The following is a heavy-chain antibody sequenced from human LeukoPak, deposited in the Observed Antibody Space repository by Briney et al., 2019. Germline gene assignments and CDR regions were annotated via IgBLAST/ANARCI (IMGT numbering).Heavy chain of an antibody. CDR3: AKDRSYGSPDYFDS. CDR1: GFTFSSYA. J-gene: IGHJ4*02. CDR2: ISGSGGST. D-gene: IGHD5-18*01. Sequence: GGSLRLSCAASGFTFSSYAMSWVRQAPGKGLEWVSVISGSGGSTSYADSVKGRFTISRDSSKNTLYLQMNSLRAEDTAVYYCAKDRSYGSPDYFDSWGQGTLVTVSS. V-gene: IGHV3-23*01.